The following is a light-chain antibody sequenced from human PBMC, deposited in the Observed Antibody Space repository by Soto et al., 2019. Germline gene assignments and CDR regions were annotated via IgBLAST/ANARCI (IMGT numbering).Light chain of an antibody. CDR2: RNN. CDR3: AAWDDSLSGHWV. Sequence: QSVLTQPPSASGTPGQRVTISCSGSNSNIGSNYVYWYQQLPGTAPKLLIYRNNQRPSGVPDRFPGSKSGTSASLAISGLRSEDEADYYCAAWDDSLSGHWVFGGGTKLTVL. V-gene: IGLV1-47*01. J-gene: IGLJ3*02. CDR1: NSNIGSNY.